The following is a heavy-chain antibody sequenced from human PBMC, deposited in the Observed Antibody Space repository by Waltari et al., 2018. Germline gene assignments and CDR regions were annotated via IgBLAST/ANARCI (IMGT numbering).Heavy chain of an antibody. Sequence: QVQLVESGGGVVQPGRSLRLSCAASGFTFVNYAIHWVRQAPGQGLEWVAVISYDGSNEYYADSVKGRFTISRDNFENTLYLQMNSLSPEDTAVYYCARAGTYCSGGSCYSYYYYYYIDVWGKGTTVTVSS. CDR2: ISYDGSNE. CDR1: GFTFVNYA. CDR3: ARAGTYCSGGSCYSYYYYYYIDV. D-gene: IGHD2-15*01. J-gene: IGHJ6*03. V-gene: IGHV3-30*01.